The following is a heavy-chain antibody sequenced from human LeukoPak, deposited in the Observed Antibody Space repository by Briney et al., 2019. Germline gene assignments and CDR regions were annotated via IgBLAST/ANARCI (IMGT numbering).Heavy chain of an antibody. CDR2: ISSSSRTI. V-gene: IGHV3-48*01. CDR1: AFTLSNYS. CDR3: AKEALYSSSWDYFDY. Sequence: GGSLRLSCAASAFTLSNYSMAWVRQAPGKGLEWISYISSSSRTIYYADSVKGRFTISRDNSKNTLYLQMNSLRAEDTAVYYCAKEALYSSSWDYFDYWGQGTLVTASS. D-gene: IGHD6-13*01. J-gene: IGHJ4*02.